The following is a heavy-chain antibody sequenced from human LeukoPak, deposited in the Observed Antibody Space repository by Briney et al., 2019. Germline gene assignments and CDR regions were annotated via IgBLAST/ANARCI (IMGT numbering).Heavy chain of an antibody. D-gene: IGHD6-13*01. J-gene: IGHJ4*02. CDR3: AREVYIAAAGPGFDY. CDR1: GYTFTGYY. CDR2: INPNSGGT. V-gene: IGHV1-2*02. Sequence: GASVKVSYKASGYTFTGYYMHWVRQAPGQGLEWMGWINPNSGGTNYAQKFQGRVTMTRDTSISTAYMELSRLRSDDTAVYYCAREVYIAAAGPGFDYWGQGTLVTVSS.